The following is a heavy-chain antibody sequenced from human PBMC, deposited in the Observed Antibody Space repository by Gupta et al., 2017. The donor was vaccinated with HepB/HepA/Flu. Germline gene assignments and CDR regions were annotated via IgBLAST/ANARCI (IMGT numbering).Heavy chain of an antibody. CDR2: IYYSETT. Sequence: QLQLQESGPGLVKPSETLSLTCTVSGGSISSGSYYWGWIRQPPGKGLEWIGSIYYSETTYDNPALKSRVTISEDTSKNQFSLKLRSVTAADTAVYYFARHKGGIFGSVDYGGQGTLVTVSS. CDR1: GGSISSGSYY. D-gene: IGHD3-3*01. CDR3: ARHKGGIFGSVDY. V-gene: IGHV4-39*01. J-gene: IGHJ4*02.